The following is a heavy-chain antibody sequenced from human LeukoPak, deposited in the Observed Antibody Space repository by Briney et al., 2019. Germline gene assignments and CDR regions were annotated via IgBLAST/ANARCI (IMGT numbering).Heavy chain of an antibody. Sequence: GGSLRLSCAASGFTFSNYAIHWVRQAPGKGLEWVAVISYDGSYKLYADSVKGRFTISRDNSKNTLYLQMNSLRADDTAVYYCARDRYYDVLGRDAFDLWGQGTMVTVSS. CDR1: GFTFSNYA. V-gene: IGHV3-30-3*01. J-gene: IGHJ3*01. CDR3: ARDRYYDVLGRDAFDL. D-gene: IGHD3-3*01. CDR2: ISYDGSYK.